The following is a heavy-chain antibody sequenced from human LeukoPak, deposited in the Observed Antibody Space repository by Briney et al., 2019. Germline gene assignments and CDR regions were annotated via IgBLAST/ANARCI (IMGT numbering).Heavy chain of an antibody. CDR2: INPNSGGT. D-gene: IGHD6-13*01. CDR1: GYTFTGYY. CDR3: ARDSPPYSSSWYDMYYYYYYGMDV. V-gene: IGHV1-2*02. Sequence: ASVKVSCKASGYTFTGYYMYWVRQAPGQGLEWMGWINPNSGGTNYAQKFQGRVTMTRDTSISTAYMELSRLRSDDTAVYYCARDSPPYSSSWYDMYYYYYYGMDVWGQGTTVTVSS. J-gene: IGHJ6*02.